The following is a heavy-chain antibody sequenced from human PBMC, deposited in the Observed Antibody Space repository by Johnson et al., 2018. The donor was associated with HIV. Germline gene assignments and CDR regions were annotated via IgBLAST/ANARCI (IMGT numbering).Heavy chain of an antibody. J-gene: IGHJ3*02. Sequence: QVQLVESGGGVVQPGGSLRLSCAASGFTFSSYGMHWVRQAPGKGLEWVSVISWNGGSTYYADSVEGRFTISRDNSEKSLFLQMNSLRAEETAVYHCAKCRYSSSWYLAGAFDIWGQGTMVTVSS. CDR2: ISWNGGST. CDR3: AKCRYSSSWYLAGAFDI. D-gene: IGHD6-13*01. V-gene: IGHV3-NL1*01. CDR1: GFTFSSYG.